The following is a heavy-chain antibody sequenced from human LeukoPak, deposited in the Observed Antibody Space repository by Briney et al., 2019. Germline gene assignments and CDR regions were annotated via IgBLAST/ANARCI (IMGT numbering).Heavy chain of an antibody. CDR2: ISSSSSTI. D-gene: IGHD2-21*01. V-gene: IGHV3-48*01. CDR3: ARGAGGCGGDCPSFDY. J-gene: IGHJ4*02. CDR1: GFTFSSYS. Sequence: GGSLRLSCAASGFTFSSYSMNWVRQAPGKGLEWVSYISSSSSTIYYADSVKGRFTISRDNAKNSLYLQMNSLRAEDTAVYYCARGAGGCGGDCPSFDYWGQGTLVTVSS.